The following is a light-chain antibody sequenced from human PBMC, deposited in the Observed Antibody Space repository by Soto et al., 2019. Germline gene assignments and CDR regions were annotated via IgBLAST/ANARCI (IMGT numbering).Light chain of an antibody. Sequence: EVVMRQSPATLSVSPGEGATLSCRASQGIGDTLAWYQHKPGQTPRLLIYGASSRATGIPDRFSGSGSGTDFTLTIARLEPEDFAVYYCQQYGGSPRTFGQGTRLEIK. CDR2: GAS. V-gene: IGKV3-20*01. CDR1: QGIGDT. CDR3: QQYGGSPRT. J-gene: IGKJ5*01.